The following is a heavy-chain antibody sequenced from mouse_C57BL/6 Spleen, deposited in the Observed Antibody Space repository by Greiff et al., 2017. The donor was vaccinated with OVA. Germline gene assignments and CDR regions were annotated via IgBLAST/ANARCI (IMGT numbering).Heavy chain of an antibody. CDR3: ARKVTGTRWYFDV. V-gene: IGHV1-53*01. CDR1: GYTFTSYW. Sequence: QVQLKESGTELVKPGASVKLSCKASGYTFTSYWMHWVKQRPGQGLEWIGNINPSNGGTNYNEKFKSKATLTVDKSSSTAYMQLSSLTSEDSAVYYCARKVTGTRWYFDVWGTGTTVTVSS. CDR2: INPSNGGT. D-gene: IGHD4-1*01. J-gene: IGHJ1*03.